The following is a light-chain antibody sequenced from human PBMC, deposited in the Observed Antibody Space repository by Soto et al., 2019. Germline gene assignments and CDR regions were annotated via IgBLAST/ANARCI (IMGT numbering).Light chain of an antibody. J-gene: IGKJ4*01. Sequence: EIVMTQSPVTLSASPGDRATLSCRASQSVNSNLAWYQQKPGQTPKLLIYVASTRATGIPARFSGSGSGTEFTLTISSLQSEDFAVYSCQQYNVWPLTFGGGTKVEFK. CDR1: QSVNSN. CDR2: VAS. V-gene: IGKV3-15*01. CDR3: QQYNVWPLT.